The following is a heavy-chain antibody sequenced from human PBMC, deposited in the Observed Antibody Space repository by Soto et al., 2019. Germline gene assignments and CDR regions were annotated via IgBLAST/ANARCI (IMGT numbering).Heavy chain of an antibody. J-gene: IGHJ3*02. Sequence: SETLSLTCTVSGGSISSYYWSWIRQPPGKGLEWIGYIYYSGSTNYNPSLKSRVTISVDTSKNQFSLKLSSVTAADTAVYYCARAPHCSSTSCYGSDAFDIWGQGTMVTVSS. D-gene: IGHD2-2*01. CDR3: ARAPHCSSTSCYGSDAFDI. V-gene: IGHV4-59*01. CDR2: IYYSGST. CDR1: GGSISSYY.